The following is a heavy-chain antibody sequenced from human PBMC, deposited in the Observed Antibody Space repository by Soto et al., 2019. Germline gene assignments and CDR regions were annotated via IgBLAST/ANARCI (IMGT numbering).Heavy chain of an antibody. CDR3: ARAEYSYSSGYYFDY. CDR1: GGSASSGSYY. D-gene: IGHD6-25*01. CDR2: IYYSGST. Sequence: LSLTCTVSGGSASSGSYYWSWIRQPPGKGLEWIGYIYYSGSTNYNPSLKSRVTISVDTSKNQFSLKLSSVTAADTAVYYCARAEYSYSSGYYFDYWGQGTLVTVSS. V-gene: IGHV4-61*01. J-gene: IGHJ4*02.